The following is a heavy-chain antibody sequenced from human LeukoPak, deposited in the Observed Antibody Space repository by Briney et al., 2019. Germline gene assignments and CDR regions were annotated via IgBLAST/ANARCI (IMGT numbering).Heavy chain of an antibody. CDR1: GFTFSSYA. V-gene: IGHV3-30-3*01. CDR2: ISYDGSNK. Sequence: PGGSLRLSCAASGFTFSSYAMHWVRQAPGEGLEWVAVISYDGSNKYYADSVKGRFTISRDNSKNTLYLQMNSLRAEDTAVYYCARDAPYFDYWGQGTLVTVSS. J-gene: IGHJ4*02. CDR3: ARDAPYFDY.